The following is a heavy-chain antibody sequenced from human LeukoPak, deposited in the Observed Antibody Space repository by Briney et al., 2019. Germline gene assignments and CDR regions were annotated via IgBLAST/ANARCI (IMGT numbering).Heavy chain of an antibody. V-gene: IGHV1-2*06. CDR2: INPNSGGT. CDR3: ARGFWSGYELSYWYFDL. CDR1: GYTFTGYY. J-gene: IGHJ2*01. D-gene: IGHD3-3*01. Sequence: GASVKVSCKASGYTFTGYYMHWVRQAPGQGLEWMGRINPNSGGTNYAQKFQGRVTMTRDTSISTAYMELSRLRSDGTAVYYCARGFWSGYELSYWYFDLWGRGTLVTVSS.